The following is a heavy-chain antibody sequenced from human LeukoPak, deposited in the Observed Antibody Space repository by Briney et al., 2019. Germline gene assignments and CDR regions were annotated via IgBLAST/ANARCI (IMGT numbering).Heavy chain of an antibody. V-gene: IGHV3-13*01. D-gene: IGHD3-10*01. Sequence: GGSLRLSCAASGFTFSSYDMHWVRQATGKGLEWVSAIGTAGDTYYPGSVKGRFTISRENAKNSLYLQMNSLRAGDTAVYYCAREGPYGSGAACWFDPWGQGTLVTVSS. J-gene: IGHJ5*02. CDR2: IGTAGDT. CDR3: AREGPYGSGAACWFDP. CDR1: GFTFSSYD.